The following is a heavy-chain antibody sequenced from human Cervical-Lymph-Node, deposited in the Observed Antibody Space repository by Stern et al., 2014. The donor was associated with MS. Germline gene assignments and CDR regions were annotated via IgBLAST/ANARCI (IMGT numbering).Heavy chain of an antibody. Sequence: DQLVESGGGVVQPGRSLRLSCAASGFTFSSRGMHWVRQAPGKGLEWLAIIWYDGSNRYYADSVKGRFPISRDNSKNTLYLQMNSLRAEDTAVYYCAREGGNTAEYFQHWGQGTLVTVSS. CDR1: GFTFSSRG. V-gene: IGHV3-33*01. J-gene: IGHJ1*01. CDR2: IWYDGSNR. D-gene: IGHD4-23*01. CDR3: AREGGNTAEYFQH.